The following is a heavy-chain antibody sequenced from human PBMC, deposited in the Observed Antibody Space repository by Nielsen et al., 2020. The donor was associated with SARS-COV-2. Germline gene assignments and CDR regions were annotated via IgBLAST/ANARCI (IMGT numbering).Heavy chain of an antibody. CDR2: IDPSDSYT. Sequence: GESLKISCKGSGYSFTSYWISWVRQMPGKGLEWMGRIDPSDSYTNYSPSFQGHVTISADKSISTAYLQWSSLKASDTAMYYCARQDYDFWSGSSFDYWGQGTLVTVSS. CDR1: GYSFTSYW. V-gene: IGHV5-10-1*01. J-gene: IGHJ4*02. D-gene: IGHD3-3*01. CDR3: ARQDYDFWSGSSFDY.